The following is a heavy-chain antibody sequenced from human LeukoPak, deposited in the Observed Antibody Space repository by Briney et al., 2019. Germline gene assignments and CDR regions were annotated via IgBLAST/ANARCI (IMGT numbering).Heavy chain of an antibody. CDR1: GFTFSSYW. CDR2: IKQDGSEK. V-gene: IGHV3-7*01. Sequence: QAGGSLRLSCAASGFTFSSYWMSWVRQAPGKGLEWVANIKQDGSEKYYVDSVKGRFTISRDNAKNSLYLQMNSLRAEDTAVYYCARGRKSYSSSWYQDYYYGMDVWGQGTTVTVSS. CDR3: ARGRKSYSSSWYQDYYYGMDV. J-gene: IGHJ6*02. D-gene: IGHD6-13*01.